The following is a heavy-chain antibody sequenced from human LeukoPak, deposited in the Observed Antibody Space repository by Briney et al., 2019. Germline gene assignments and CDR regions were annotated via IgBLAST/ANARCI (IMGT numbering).Heavy chain of an antibody. D-gene: IGHD3-22*01. Sequence: PGGSLRLSCAASGFTFSSYAMSWVRQAPGKGLEWVSAISGSGGSTYYADSVKGRFTISRDNSKNTLYLQMNSLRAEETAVYYCAKVKGKWLLMYGFDYWGEGTLVTVSS. CDR1: GFTFSSYA. J-gene: IGHJ4*02. V-gene: IGHV3-23*01. CDR3: AKVKGKWLLMYGFDY. CDR2: ISGSGGST.